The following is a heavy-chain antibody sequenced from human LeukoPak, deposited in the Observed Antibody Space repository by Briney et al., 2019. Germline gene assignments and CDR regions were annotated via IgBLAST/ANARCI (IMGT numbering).Heavy chain of an antibody. V-gene: IGHV4-39*01. CDR1: GGSISSSSYY. CDR3: ATSTGSSYLGY. Sequence: SETLSLTCTVSGGSISSSSYYWGWIRQPPGKGLEWIGSIYYSGSTSYNPSLKSRVTISVDTSKNLFSLKLRFVTAADMAVYYCATSTGSSYLGYWGQGTLVTVSS. CDR2: IYYSGST. J-gene: IGHJ4*02. D-gene: IGHD4-17*01.